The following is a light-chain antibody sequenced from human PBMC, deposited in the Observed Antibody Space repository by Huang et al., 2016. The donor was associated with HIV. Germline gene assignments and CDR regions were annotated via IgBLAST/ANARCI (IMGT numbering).Light chain of an antibody. J-gene: IGKJ2*01. CDR3: QQYDNLPVA. V-gene: IGKV1-33*01. Sequence: DIQMTQSPSSLSASVGDRVTITCQAGQDINKALNWYQQKPGKAPKLLIYDASNLETGVPSRFSGSGSGTNFIFTISSLQPEDFATYYCQQYDNLPVAFGQGTKLDIK. CDR2: DAS. CDR1: QDINKA.